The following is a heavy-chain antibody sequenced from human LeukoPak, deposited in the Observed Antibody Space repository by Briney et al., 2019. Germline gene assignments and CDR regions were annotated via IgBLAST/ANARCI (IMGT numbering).Heavy chain of an antibody. CDR1: GGSISSYY. D-gene: IGHD4-17*01. V-gene: IGHV4-59*01. CDR2: IYYSGST. J-gene: IGHJ5*02. Sequence: SETLSLTCTVSGGSISSYYWSWIRQPPGKGLEWIGYIYYSGSTNYNPSLKSRVTISVDTSKNQFSLKLSSVTAADTAVYYCARRDYAYTNWSDPWGQGTLVTVSS. CDR3: ARRDYAYTNWSDP.